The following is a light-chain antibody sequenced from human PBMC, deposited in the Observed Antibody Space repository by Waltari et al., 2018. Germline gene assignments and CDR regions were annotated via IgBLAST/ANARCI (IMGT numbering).Light chain of an antibody. CDR1: SSDVGGYDF. V-gene: IGLV2-11*01. J-gene: IGLJ1*01. Sequence: QSVLTQPPSVSGSPGHSVTISCTGTSSDVGGYDFVSWYQQDPGKAPKLLIFDVTKPPSGVPSRFSASNSGNTASLTISGLQAEDEADYSCCSYAVTSSSYVFGGGTKVIV. CDR3: CSYAVTSSSYV. CDR2: DVT.